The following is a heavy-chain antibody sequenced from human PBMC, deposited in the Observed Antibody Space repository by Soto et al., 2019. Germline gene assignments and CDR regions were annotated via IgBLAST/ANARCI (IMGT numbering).Heavy chain of an antibody. Sequence: QVHLVQSGAEVKKPGASVKVSCKGSGYAFTTYGITWVRQAPGRGLEWMGWISAHNSNTIYAQEPQGRVTVTRDTSTSTAYMELRSLRSDDTAVDYCARGRYGDYWGQGALVTVSS. J-gene: IGHJ4*02. CDR2: ISAHNSNT. V-gene: IGHV1-18*01. D-gene: IGHD1-1*01. CDR1: GYAFTTYG. CDR3: ARGRYGDY.